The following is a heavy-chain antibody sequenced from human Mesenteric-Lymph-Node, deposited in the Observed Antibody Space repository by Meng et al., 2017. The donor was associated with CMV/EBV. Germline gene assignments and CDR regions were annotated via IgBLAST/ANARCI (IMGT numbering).Heavy chain of an antibody. V-gene: IGHV3-20*04. CDR3: ARERDDCSSTSCHTWFDP. J-gene: IGHJ5*02. CDR1: GFTFEDYG. CDR2: INWDGGST. Sequence: GESLKISCAASGFTFEDYGMSWIRQVPGKGLEWVSGINWDGGSTTYADSVKGRITISRDNVKNSLHLQMNSLRAEDTALYYCARERDDCSSTSCHTWFDPWGQGTLVTVSS. D-gene: IGHD2-2*02.